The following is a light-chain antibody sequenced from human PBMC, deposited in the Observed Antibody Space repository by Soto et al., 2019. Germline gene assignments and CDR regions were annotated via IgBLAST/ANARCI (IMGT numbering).Light chain of an antibody. V-gene: IGKV3-20*01. Sequence: EIVLTQSPGTLSLSPGERATLSCRASQSVSSIYLAWYQQKPGQAPRLLIYGASSRATGIPDRFSGSGSGTDFTLTISRLEPEDFAVYYCQQYSISFTFGPGTKVDIK. CDR1: QSVSSIY. CDR3: QQYSISFT. CDR2: GAS. J-gene: IGKJ3*01.